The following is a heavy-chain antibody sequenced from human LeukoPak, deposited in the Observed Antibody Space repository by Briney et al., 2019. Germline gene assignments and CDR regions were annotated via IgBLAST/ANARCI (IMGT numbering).Heavy chain of an antibody. Sequence: GASVKVSCKGSDYTFTSYGISWVRQAPGQRLEWMGWISAYNGNTNYAQKRQGRVTMSTDTSTSTAYMELRSLRSDDTAVYYCARAGYCNNTTCDKPFDYWGQGTLVTVSS. CDR3: ARAGYCNNTTCDKPFDY. CDR1: DYTFTSYG. V-gene: IGHV1-18*01. CDR2: ISAYNGNT. D-gene: IGHD2-2*01. J-gene: IGHJ4*02.